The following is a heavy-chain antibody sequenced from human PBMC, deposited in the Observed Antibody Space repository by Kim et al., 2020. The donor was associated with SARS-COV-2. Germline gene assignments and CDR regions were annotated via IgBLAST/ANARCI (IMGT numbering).Heavy chain of an antibody. D-gene: IGHD3-22*01. CDR2: IIPIFNTT. V-gene: IGHV1-69*13. CDR1: GGTFSSYA. Sequence: SVKVSCKASGGTFSSYAISWVRQAPGQGLEWMGGIIPIFNTTNYAQKFQGRVTITADESTSTAYMELSSLRSEDTAVYYCARDSTFGSSGHYQRYWGQGPLVPVST. CDR3: ARDSTFGSSGHYQRY. J-gene: IGHJ4*02.